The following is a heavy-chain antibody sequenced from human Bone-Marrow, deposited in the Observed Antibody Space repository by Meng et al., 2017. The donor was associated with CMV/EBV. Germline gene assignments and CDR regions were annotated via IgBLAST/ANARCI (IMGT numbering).Heavy chain of an antibody. J-gene: IGHJ6*01. Sequence: GGSLRLSCAASGFTVSSNYMSWVRQAPGKGLEWVSVIYSGGSTYYADSVKGRFTIPRDNSKNTLYLQMNSLRAEDTAVYYCARDSRAADHYYYGMDVWGPGNTVTGSS. CDR1: GFTVSSNY. CDR3: ARDSRAADHYYYGMDV. CDR2: IYSGGST. D-gene: IGHD6-13*01. V-gene: IGHV3-66*02.